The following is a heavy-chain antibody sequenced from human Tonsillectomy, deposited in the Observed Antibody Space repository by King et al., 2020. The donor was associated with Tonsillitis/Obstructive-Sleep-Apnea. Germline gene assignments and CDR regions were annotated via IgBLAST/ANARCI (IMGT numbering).Heavy chain of an antibody. CDR3: ARDWSPCSGGTCYDAFDI. D-gene: IGHD2-15*01. CDR1: GFTFSASW. CDR2: MKRDGSER. J-gene: IGHJ3*02. Sequence: VQLVESGGGLVQPGGSLRLSCAASGFTFSASWMTWVRQAPGKGLEWVSNMKRDGSERHYADSVKGRFTISRDNAKNSLFLQMNSLRAEDKAVYYCARDWSPCSGGTCYDAFDIWGQGTMVTVSS. V-gene: IGHV3-7*04.